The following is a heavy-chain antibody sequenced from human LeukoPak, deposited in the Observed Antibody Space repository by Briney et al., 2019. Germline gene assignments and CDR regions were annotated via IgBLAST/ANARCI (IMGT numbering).Heavy chain of an antibody. V-gene: IGHV4-59*12. D-gene: IGHD2-15*01. J-gene: IGHJ5*02. Sequence: SETLSLTCTVSGGSTGSDYWRWVRQPPGKGLEWVAYVYYSGVTSYNPSLKSRVAISIDTSKNQFSLKLSSVTAADTAVYYCARGRLLDVWFDPWGQGTLVTVSP. CDR2: VYYSGVT. CDR1: GGSTGSDY. CDR3: ARGRLLDVWFDP.